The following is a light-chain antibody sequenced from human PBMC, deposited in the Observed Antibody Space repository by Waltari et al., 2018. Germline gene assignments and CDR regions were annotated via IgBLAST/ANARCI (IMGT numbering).Light chain of an antibody. CDR3: GTWDNNLSALV. CDR2: ETE. Sequence: QSVLTQPPSVSAAPGQKVTISCSGSTSNIGNNYVYWYQQLPGAAPKVFIYETEKRPSGIPDRFSGSKSGTSASLGITGLQTGDEAAYYCGTWDNNLSALVFGTGTKLTVL. V-gene: IGLV1-51*02. J-gene: IGLJ2*01. CDR1: TSNIGNNY.